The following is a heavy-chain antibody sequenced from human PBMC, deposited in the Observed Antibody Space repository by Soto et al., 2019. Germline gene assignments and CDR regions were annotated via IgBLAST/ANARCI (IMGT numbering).Heavy chain of an antibody. Sequence: PGGSLRLSCAASGFTFSHYYMSWIRQAPGKGPEWLSYISSTGVYTNSADSVKGRFTISRDNAQSTLYLQLNSLRAEDTALYYCAREGYCNGVSCFRENKRFDPWGRGILVTVSS. CDR2: ISSTGVYT. J-gene: IGHJ5*02. V-gene: IGHV3-11*06. CDR3: AREGYCNGVSCFRENKRFDP. CDR1: GFTFSHYY. D-gene: IGHD2-15*01.